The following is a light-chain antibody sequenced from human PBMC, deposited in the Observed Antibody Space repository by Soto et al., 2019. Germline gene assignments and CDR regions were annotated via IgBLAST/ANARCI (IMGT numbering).Light chain of an antibody. CDR2: AAS. V-gene: IGKV1-39*01. J-gene: IGKJ3*01. CDR3: QQSYSTPLLFT. CDR1: QSISSY. Sequence: DIQMTQSPSSLSASVGDRVTITCRASQSISSYLNWYQQKPGKAPKLLIYAASSLQSGIPSRFRGSGSGTDFTLTISSLQPEDFATYYCQQSYSTPLLFTFGPGTKVDIK.